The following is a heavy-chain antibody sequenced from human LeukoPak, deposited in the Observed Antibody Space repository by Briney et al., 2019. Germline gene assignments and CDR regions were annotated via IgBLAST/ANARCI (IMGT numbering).Heavy chain of an antibody. CDR2: IYSGDST. CDR3: AGAAVAGTGRRKHYYYYYMDV. CDR1: GFTVSSNY. V-gene: IGHV3-66*02. J-gene: IGHJ6*03. D-gene: IGHD6-19*01. Sequence: GGSLRLSCAASGFTVSSNYMSWVRQAPGKGLEWVSVIYSGDSTYYADSVKGRFTISRDNSKNTLYLQMNSLRAEDTAVYYCAGAAVAGTGRRKHYYYYYMDVWGKGTTVTVSS.